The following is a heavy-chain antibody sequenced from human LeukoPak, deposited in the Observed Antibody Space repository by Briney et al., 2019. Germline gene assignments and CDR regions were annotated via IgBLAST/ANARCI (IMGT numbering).Heavy chain of an antibody. CDR2: IWNDGSNK. CDR1: GFTFSSYG. D-gene: IGHD3-3*01. V-gene: IGHV3-33*01. Sequence: GGSLRLSCAASGFTFSSYGMRWVRHAPGKGLEWVAVIWNDGSNKYCADSVKGRFTISRDSSKSALYLQMNSLRAEDTAVYHCARDYGAYYIDSWGQGTLVTVSS. J-gene: IGHJ4*02. CDR3: ARDYGAYYIDS.